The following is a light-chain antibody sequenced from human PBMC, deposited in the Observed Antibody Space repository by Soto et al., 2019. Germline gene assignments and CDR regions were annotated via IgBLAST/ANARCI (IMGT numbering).Light chain of an antibody. J-gene: IGKJ1*01. Sequence: AIRMTQSPTSLSASTGDRFTITCRASQGISSYLAWYKQKPGKAPKLLIYAAXTXQSGVPSRFSGSGSGTDFTLTISCLQSEDFANYYCQQYYSYPPTFGQGTKVDIK. V-gene: IGKV1-8*01. CDR2: AAX. CDR1: QGISSY. CDR3: QQYYSYPPT.